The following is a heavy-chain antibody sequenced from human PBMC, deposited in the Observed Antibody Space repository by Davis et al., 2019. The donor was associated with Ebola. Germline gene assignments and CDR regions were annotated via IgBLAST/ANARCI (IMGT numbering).Heavy chain of an antibody. V-gene: IGHV3-30*02. D-gene: IGHD6-13*01. Sequence: PGGSLRLSCAASGFTFSSYGMHWVRQAPGKGLEWVAVIWYDGSNKYYADSVKGRFTISRDNSKNSLYLQMNSLRAEDTALYYCAKAIAAAGTSHYYYGMDVWGQGTTVTVSS. CDR2: IWYDGSNK. J-gene: IGHJ6*02. CDR3: AKAIAAAGTSHYYYGMDV. CDR1: GFTFSSYG.